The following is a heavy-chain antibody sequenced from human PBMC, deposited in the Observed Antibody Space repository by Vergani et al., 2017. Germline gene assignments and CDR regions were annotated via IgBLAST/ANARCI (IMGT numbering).Heavy chain of an antibody. CDR1: GFTFDDYA. V-gene: IGHV3-9*01. Sequence: EVQLVESGGGLVQPGRSLRLSCAASGFTFDDYAMHWVRQAPGKGLEWVSGSSGNSGSIGYADSVKGRFTISRDNAKNSLYLQMKSLRADDTAVDYCARSYYYGSGSYRWFDPWGQGTLVTVSS. CDR3: ARSYYYGSGSYRWFDP. J-gene: IGHJ5*02. D-gene: IGHD3-10*01. CDR2: SSGNSGSI.